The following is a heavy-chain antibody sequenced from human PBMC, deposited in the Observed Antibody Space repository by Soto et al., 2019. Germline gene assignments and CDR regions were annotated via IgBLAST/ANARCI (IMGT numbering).Heavy chain of an antibody. CDR2: ISAYNGNT. D-gene: IGHD1-26*01. Sequence: QVQLVQSGAEVKKPGASVKVSCKASGYTVTSYGISLVREAPVQGLEWRGWISAYNGNTNYAQKLQGRVTMTTDTPTSTAYMELRSLRSDDTAVYYCARDAAVGLFDYWGQGTLVTVPS. V-gene: IGHV1-18*01. CDR1: GYTVTSYG. J-gene: IGHJ4*02. CDR3: ARDAAVGLFDY.